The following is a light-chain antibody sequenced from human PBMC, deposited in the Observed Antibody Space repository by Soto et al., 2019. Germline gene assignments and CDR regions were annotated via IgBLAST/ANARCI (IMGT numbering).Light chain of an antibody. Sequence: EIVLTQSPATLSLSPGERATLSCRASQSVSSYLAWYQQKPGQAPRLLIYDASNRATGIPARFSGSGSGTDFTLTISSLAPDDFAVYYCHQRSDWPSTFGGGTKVQIK. CDR3: HQRSDWPST. CDR1: QSVSSY. V-gene: IGKV3-11*01. CDR2: DAS. J-gene: IGKJ4*01.